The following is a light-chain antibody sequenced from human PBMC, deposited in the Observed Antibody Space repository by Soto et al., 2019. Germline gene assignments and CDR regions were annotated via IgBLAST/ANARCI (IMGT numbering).Light chain of an antibody. CDR2: STS. Sequence: ENVLTQSPGTLSLSPGERATLSCRASQSVGSSYLAWYKQKPGQAPRLLIYSTSSRATDIPDRFSGSGSGTDFSITISRLEPEDFEVYYCQQYDSPIWTFGQGTKVEIK. CDR3: QQYDSPIWT. V-gene: IGKV3-20*01. CDR1: QSVGSSY. J-gene: IGKJ1*01.